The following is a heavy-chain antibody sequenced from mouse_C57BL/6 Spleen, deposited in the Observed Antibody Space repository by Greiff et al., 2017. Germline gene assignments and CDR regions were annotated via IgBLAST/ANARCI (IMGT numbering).Heavy chain of an antibody. V-gene: IGHV1-82*01. D-gene: IGHD2-2*01. CDR1: GYAFSSSW. J-gene: IGHJ2*01. Sequence: QVQLQQSGPELVKPGASVKISCKASGYAFSSSWMNWVQQRPGKGLEWIGRIYPGDGDTNYNGKFKGKATLTADKSSSTAYMQLSSLTAEDSAVYFCARSRSTMVTSHYFDYWGQGTTLTVSS. CDR3: ARSRSTMVTSHYFDY. CDR2: IYPGDGDT.